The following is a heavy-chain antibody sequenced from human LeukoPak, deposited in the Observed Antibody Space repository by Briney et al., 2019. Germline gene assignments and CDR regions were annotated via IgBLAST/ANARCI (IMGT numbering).Heavy chain of an antibody. J-gene: IGHJ6*02. CDR3: ARDPGSGLRWYYGMDV. CDR1: GFTFGSYS. Sequence: GGSLRLSCAASGFTFGSYSMNWVRQAPGKGLEWVSSISSSSSYIYYADSVKGRFTISRDNAKNSLYLQMNSLRAEDTAVYYCARDPGSGLRWYYGMDVWGQGTTVTVSS. CDR2: ISSSSSYI. D-gene: IGHD2-21*01. V-gene: IGHV3-21*01.